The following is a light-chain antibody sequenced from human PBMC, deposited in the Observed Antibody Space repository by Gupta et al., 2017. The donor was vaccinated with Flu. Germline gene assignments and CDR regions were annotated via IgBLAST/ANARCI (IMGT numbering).Light chain of an antibody. Sequence: QSALTQPASVSGSPGQSIAISCTGTNSDIGAYNYVSWYQQHQAKAPKLNIYEISNRPSGVSTRFSCSKSGNTVSLTMSGLQAEDEDDYYCDSYGAVGVFGGGTKLTVL. V-gene: IGLV2-14*01. J-gene: IGLJ2*01. CDR2: EIS. CDR1: NSDIGAYNY. CDR3: DSYGAVGV.